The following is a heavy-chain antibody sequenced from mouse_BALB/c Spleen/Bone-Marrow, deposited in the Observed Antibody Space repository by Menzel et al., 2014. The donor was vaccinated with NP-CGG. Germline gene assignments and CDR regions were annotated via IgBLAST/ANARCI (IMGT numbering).Heavy chain of an antibody. D-gene: IGHD2-4*01. CDR3: ARARSTVITTWYFDV. V-gene: IGHV1S41*01. CDR2: SGIT. J-gene: IGHJ1*01. Sequence: SGITYYNEMFKGKATMTVDRSSSTAYIQLSSLSSEDSAVYFCARARSTVITTWYFDVWGAGTTVTVSS.